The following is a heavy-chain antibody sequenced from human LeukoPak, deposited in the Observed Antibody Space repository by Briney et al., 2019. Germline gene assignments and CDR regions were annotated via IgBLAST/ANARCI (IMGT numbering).Heavy chain of an antibody. D-gene: IGHD3-22*01. CDR2: FDPEDDEG. CDR1: GYXLSELS. V-gene: IGHV1-24*01. Sequence: ASVKVSCKVSGYXLSELSIHWVRQAPGKGLEWMGGFDPEDDEGVYAQKFQGRVTMTEDTSTDTAYMELSSLRSEDTAIYYCATELRSGYFDYWGQGTLVTVSS. CDR3: ATELRSGYFDY. J-gene: IGHJ4*02.